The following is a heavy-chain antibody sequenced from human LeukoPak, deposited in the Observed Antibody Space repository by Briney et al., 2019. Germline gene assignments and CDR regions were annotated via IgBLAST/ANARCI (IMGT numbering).Heavy chain of an antibody. CDR2: INSDGSST. CDR1: GFTFSRNW. D-gene: IGHD3-10*01. J-gene: IGHJ4*02. V-gene: IGHV3-74*01. Sequence: GGSLRLSCAASGFTFSRNWMHWVRQAPGKGLGGVSRINSDGSSTRYADSAKGRFTISRDNAKNTLYLQMNSLGAEDTAVYFCTRESYNDGNFDYWGQGTLVTVSS. CDR3: TRESYNDGNFDY.